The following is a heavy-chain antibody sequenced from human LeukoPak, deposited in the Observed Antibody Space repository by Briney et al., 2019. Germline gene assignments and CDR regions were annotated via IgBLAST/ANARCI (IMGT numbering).Heavy chain of an antibody. CDR1: GGSISSYF. CDR3: ARVGYDFWSGLAWPLVDP. D-gene: IGHD3-3*01. V-gene: IGHV4-59*01. CDR2: IYYSGST. J-gene: IGHJ5*02. Sequence: KASETLSLTCTVSGGSISSYFWSWIRQPPGKGLEWIGYIYYSGSTNYNPSLKSRVTISVDTSKNQFSLKLSSVTAADTAVYYCARVGYDFWSGLAWPLVDPWGQGTLVTVSS.